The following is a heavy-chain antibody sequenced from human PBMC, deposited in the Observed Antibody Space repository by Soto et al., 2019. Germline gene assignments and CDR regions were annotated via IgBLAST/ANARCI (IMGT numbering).Heavy chain of an antibody. J-gene: IGHJ5*02. Sequence: SETLSLTCTVSGGSISSYYWSWIRQPPGKGLEWIGYIYYSGSTNYNPSLKSRVTISVDTSKNQFSLKLSSVTAADTAVYYCARVTQRSSYLTRDDWFDPWGQGTLVTVS. CDR1: GGSISSYY. D-gene: IGHD3-10*01. CDR2: IYYSGST. CDR3: ARVTQRSSYLTRDDWFDP. V-gene: IGHV4-59*01.